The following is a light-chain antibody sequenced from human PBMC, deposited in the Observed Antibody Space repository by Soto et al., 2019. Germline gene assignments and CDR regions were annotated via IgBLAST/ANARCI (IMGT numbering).Light chain of an antibody. CDR1: QSVSSS. V-gene: IGKV3-11*01. J-gene: IGKJ5*01. CDR2: DAS. CDR3: QQRSNCPIT. Sequence: EIVLTQSPATLSLSPGERATLSCRASQSVSSSLAWYQQKPGQAPRLLIYDASNRATGIPARFIGSGSETDFTLTISSLEPEDFAVYYCQQRSNCPITFGQGTRLEMK.